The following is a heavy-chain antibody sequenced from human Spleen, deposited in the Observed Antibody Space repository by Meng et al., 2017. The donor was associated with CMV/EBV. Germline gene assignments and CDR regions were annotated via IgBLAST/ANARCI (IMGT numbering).Heavy chain of an antibody. J-gene: IGHJ1*01. Sequence: GESLKISCAASGFTFTGYAMHWVRQAPGKGLEWVAVISYDESNKHYADSVKGRFTISRDNAKNTVYLQMKSLRVEDTAIYYCVREDNWSWSELFNHWGQGALVTVSS. CDR2: ISYDESNK. CDR3: VREDNWSWSELFNH. CDR1: GFTFTGYA. V-gene: IGHV3-30*04. D-gene: IGHD1-1*01.